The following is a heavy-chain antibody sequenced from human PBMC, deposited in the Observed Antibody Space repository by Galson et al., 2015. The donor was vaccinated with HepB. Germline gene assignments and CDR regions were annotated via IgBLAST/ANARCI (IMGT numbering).Heavy chain of an antibody. V-gene: IGHV3-23*01. CDR1: GFTFSSYA. D-gene: IGHD3-10*01. CDR3: AKGYGSGRRYYYGMDV. Sequence: SLRLSCAASGFTFSSYAMSWVRQAPGKGLEWVSAISGSGGSTYYADSVKGRFTISRDNSKNTLYLQMNSLRAEDTAVYYCAKGYGSGRRYYYGMDVWGQGTTVTVSS. CDR2: ISGSGGST. J-gene: IGHJ6*02.